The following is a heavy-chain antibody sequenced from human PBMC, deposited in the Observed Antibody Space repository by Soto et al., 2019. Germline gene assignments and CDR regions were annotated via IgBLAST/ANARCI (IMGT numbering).Heavy chain of an antibody. CDR3: ARGQGFSYGSSALDI. J-gene: IGHJ3*02. CDR2: ISTSSTYI. CDR1: GFTFSSYN. V-gene: IGHV3-21*01. Sequence: EVQLVESGGGLVKPGGSLRLSCVGSGFTFSSYNINWVRQAPGKGLEWVPSISTSSTYIFYTDSVKARFTISRDNAKNSLFLQMLSLRGEDTAVYFCARGQGFSYGSSALDIWGLGTMVTVSS. D-gene: IGHD5-18*01.